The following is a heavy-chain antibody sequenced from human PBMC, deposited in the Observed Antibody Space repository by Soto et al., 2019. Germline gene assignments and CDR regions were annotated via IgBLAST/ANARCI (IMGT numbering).Heavy chain of an antibody. J-gene: IGHJ4*02. CDR2: ISSSGSTI. V-gene: IGHV3-11*01. CDR1: GFTFSDYY. Sequence: QVQLVESGGGLVKPGGSLRLSCAASGFTFSDYYMSWIRQAPGKGLEWVSYISSSGSTIYYADSVKDRFTISSDNAKNFLYRQMNCLRAEDTAVYDCAREHSRFLEWFGMGWGQGTLVTVSS. CDR3: AREHSRFLEWFGMG. D-gene: IGHD3-3*01.